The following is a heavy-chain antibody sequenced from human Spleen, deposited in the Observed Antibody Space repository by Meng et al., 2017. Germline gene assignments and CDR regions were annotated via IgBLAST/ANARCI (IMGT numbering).Heavy chain of an antibody. CDR2: IYWDGDE. J-gene: IGHJ5*02. CDR3: AHRRCSSTSCSVLFDP. CDR1: GFSPTTTVVG. D-gene: IGHD2-2*01. V-gene: IGHV2-5*02. Sequence: SGPTLVKPTQTLTLTCTFTGFSPTTTVVGVGWIRQPPGKALEWLALIYWDGDERYNPSLKSRLTNSKDTSKKKGVITMTNMDPVGTATYYCAHRRCSSTSCSVLFDPWGQGTLVTVSS.